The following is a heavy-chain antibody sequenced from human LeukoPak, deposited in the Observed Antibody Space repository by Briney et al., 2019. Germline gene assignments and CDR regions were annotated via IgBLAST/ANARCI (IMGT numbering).Heavy chain of an antibody. J-gene: IGHJ4*02. CDR1: GLTVSSNY. D-gene: IGHD3-22*01. CDR2: IYSGSST. CDR3: ASIKGSSGPFDY. Sequence: PGGPLRLSCAPPGLTVSSNYMSWVRQAQGKGLGGVSVIYSGSSTYYADSVKGRFTISRDNSKNTLYLQMNSLRAEDTAVYYCASIKGSSGPFDYWGQGTLVTVSS. V-gene: IGHV3-53*01.